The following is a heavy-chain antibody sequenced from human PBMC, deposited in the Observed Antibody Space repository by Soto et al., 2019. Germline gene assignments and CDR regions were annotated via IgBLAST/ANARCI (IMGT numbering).Heavy chain of an antibody. CDR3: TRDSVVPAARSDY. J-gene: IGHJ4*02. D-gene: IGHD2-2*01. Sequence: PGGSLRLSCAASGFTFSNYEMSWVRQAPGQGLEXISXXDXXGXSXXXAXXVKGRFTISRDNAKNSLYLQTNSLRAEDTAVYYCTRDSVVPAARSDYWGQGTVVTASS. CDR1: GFTFSNYE. V-gene: IGHV3-48*03. CDR2: XDXXGXSX.